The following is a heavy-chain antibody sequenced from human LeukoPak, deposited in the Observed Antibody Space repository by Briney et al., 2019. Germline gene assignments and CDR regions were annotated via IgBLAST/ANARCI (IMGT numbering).Heavy chain of an antibody. J-gene: IGHJ4*02. D-gene: IGHD2-15*01. CDR3: ARYRWYCSGGSCHYFDY. CDR2: INHSGST. Sequence: KPSETLSLTCAVYGGSFSGYYWSWIRQPPGKGLEWIGEINHSGSTNYNPSLKSRVTISVDTSKNQFSLKLSSVTAADTAVYYCARYRWYCSGGSCHYFDYWGQGTLVTVSS. V-gene: IGHV4-34*01. CDR1: GGSFSGYY.